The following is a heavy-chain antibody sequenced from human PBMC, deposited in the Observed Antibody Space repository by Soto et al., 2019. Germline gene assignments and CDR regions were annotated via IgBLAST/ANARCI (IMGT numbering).Heavy chain of an antibody. J-gene: IGHJ5*01. D-gene: IGHD2-15*01. CDR3: AKSLGSLSNRALDS. V-gene: IGHV3-23*01. CDR2: VSLSGGNT. Sequence: HPGGSLRLSCAASPLSFSSFAMSWVRQAPGKGLEWVSDVSLSGGNTFYADSVKGRFTISRDNSRNTLYLQMNSLRAEDTGVYYCAKSLGSLSNRALDSWGQGILVTVSS. CDR1: PLSFSSFA.